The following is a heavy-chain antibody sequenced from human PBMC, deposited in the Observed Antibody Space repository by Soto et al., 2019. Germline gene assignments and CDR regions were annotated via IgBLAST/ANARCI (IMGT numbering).Heavy chain of an antibody. J-gene: IGHJ3*02. V-gene: IGHV3-30*18. CDR3: SKAMFPSTAAPHRVALDI. CDR1: GFTFSSYG. Sequence: QVQLVESGGGVVQPGGSLRLSCAASGFTFSSYGMHWVRQAPGKGLEWVAVISDDGNYEYYADSVKGRFTISRQNSKNTLYLQLNSLRTEDTAVYYCSKAMFPSTAAPHRVALDIWGQGTMVTVSS. CDR2: ISDDGNYE. D-gene: IGHD6-13*01.